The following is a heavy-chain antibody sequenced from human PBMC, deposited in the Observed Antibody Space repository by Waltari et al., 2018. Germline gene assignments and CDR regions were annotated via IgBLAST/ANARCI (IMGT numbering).Heavy chain of an antibody. Sequence: EVQLVESWGGLGQAGGAPRLSWCGLGINLHCLYQNLGRPGSGEGVEWVSSISSSSYIYYADSVKGRFTISRDNAKNSLYLQMNSLRAEDTAVYYCATEQWRGYGDYAEFDYWGQGTLVTVSS. V-gene: IGHV3-21*02. D-gene: IGHD4-17*01. CDR2: ISSSSYI. CDR1: INLHCLY. CDR3: ATEQWRGYGDYAEFDY. J-gene: IGHJ4*02.